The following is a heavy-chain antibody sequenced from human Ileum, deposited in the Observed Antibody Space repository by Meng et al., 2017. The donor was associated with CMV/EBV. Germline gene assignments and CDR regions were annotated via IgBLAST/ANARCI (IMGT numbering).Heavy chain of an antibody. CDR3: AKARYSSGWYYFDY. J-gene: IGHJ4*02. V-gene: IGHV3-30*02. CDR2: IRYDGSNK. Sequence: GGSLRLSCAASGFTFSSYGMHWVRQAPGKGLEWVAFIRYDGSNKYYADSVKGRFTISRDNSKNTLYLQMNSLRAEDTAVYYCAKARYSSGWYYFDYWGQGTLVTVSS. D-gene: IGHD6-19*01. CDR1: GFTFSSYG.